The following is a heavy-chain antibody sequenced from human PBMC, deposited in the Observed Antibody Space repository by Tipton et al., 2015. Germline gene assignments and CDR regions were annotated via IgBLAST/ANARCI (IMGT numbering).Heavy chain of an antibody. V-gene: IGHV4-61*01. CDR3: AIASIIQGYYHDSSRYYLFNS. CDR2: ISYTDGA. CDR1: GGSVTSGSYY. J-gene: IGHJ1*01. Sequence: GLVKPSENLSLTCTVSGGSVTSGSYYWSWIRQPPGKGLEWIGYISYTDGAHYNPALKSRVTISVDTSKNQFSLKLSSVIAADTAVYYCAIASIIQGYYHDSSRYYLFNSWGQSTLVTVSS. D-gene: IGHD3-22*01.